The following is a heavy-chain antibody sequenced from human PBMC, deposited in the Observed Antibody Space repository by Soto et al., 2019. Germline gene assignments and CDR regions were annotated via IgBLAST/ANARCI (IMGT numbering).Heavy chain of an antibody. CDR3: ARSPYSGSYYGWFDP. Sequence: QVQLVQSGAEVKKPGSSVKVTCKASGGTFSSYTISWVRQAPGQGLEWMGRIIPILGIANYAQKFQGRVTITADKSTSTAYMELSSLRSEDTAVYYCARSPYSGSYYGWFDPWGQGTLVTVSS. J-gene: IGHJ5*02. V-gene: IGHV1-69*02. CDR2: IIPILGIA. D-gene: IGHD1-26*01. CDR1: GGTFSSYT.